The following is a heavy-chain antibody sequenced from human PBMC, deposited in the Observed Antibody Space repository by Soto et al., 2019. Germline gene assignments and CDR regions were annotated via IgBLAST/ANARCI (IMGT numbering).Heavy chain of an antibody. V-gene: IGHV3-11*01. Sequence: QVQLVESGGGLVKPGGSLRVSCAASGFSFSDYYMSWIRQAPGKGLEWVSYISSSGNTIYHADSVKGRFTISRDNAKNSLKLQMNSLRDEDTAVYYCAGGRTIFNGMDVWGQGTTVTVSS. D-gene: IGHD3-10*02. J-gene: IGHJ6*02. CDR1: GFSFSDYY. CDR3: AGGRTIFNGMDV. CDR2: ISSSGNTI.